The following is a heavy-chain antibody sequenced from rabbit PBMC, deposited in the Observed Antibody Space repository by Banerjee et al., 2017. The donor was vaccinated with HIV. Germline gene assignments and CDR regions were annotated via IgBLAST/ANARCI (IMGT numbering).Heavy chain of an antibody. D-gene: IGHD8-1*01. CDR1: GFSFSNNYY. CDR3: ARTHYSGASYFWL. J-gene: IGHJ4*01. CDR2: IYGGSGGGT. Sequence: QEQLEESGGDLVKPEGSLTLTCTASGFSFSNNYYMCWVRQAPGKGLEWIACIYGGSGGGTHYASWAKGRFTISKSSSTTVTLQMTSLTAADTATYFCARTHYSGASYFWLWGPGTLVTVS. V-gene: IGHV1S45*01.